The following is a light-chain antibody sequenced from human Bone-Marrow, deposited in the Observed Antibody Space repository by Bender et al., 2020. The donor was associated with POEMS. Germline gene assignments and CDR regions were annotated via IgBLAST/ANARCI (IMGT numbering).Light chain of an antibody. J-gene: IGLJ1*01. CDR3: SSYAGNNNFYV. CDR2: HVY. V-gene: IGLV2-23*02. Sequence: QSVLTQPASVSGSPGQSITISCTGTSSDIGPYNLVSWYQQHPGKVPKLMIFHVYYRPSGVSNRFSASKSGNTASLTISGLQTEDEADYYCSSYAGNNNFYVFGTGTKVTVL. CDR1: SSDIGPYNL.